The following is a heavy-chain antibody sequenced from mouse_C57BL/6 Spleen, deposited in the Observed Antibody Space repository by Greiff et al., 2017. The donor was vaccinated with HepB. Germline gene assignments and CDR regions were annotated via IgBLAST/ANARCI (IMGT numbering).Heavy chain of an antibody. Sequence: QVQLQQPGAELVRPGSSVKLSCKASGYTFTSYWMDWVKQRPGQGLEWIGNIYPSDSETHYNQKFKDKATLTVDKSSSTAYMQLSSLTSEDSAVYYCARGGYYDFYYYAMDYWGQGTSVTVSS. V-gene: IGHV1-61*01. J-gene: IGHJ4*01. D-gene: IGHD2-4*01. CDR2: IYPSDSET. CDR1: GYTFTSYW. CDR3: ARGGYYDFYYYAMDY.